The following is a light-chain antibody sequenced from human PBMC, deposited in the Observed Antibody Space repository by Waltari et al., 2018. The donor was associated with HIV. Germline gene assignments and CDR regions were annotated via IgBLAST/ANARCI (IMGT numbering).Light chain of an antibody. CDR3: LSADTSVTWV. CDR1: ALPKQC. CDR2: KDT. Sequence: SYELTQPPSVSVSPGQTARITCSGAALPKQCAYWYQQKPGQAPVLVIYKDTERPSGIPERFSGSSSGTTVTLTISGVQAEDDADYYCLSADTSVTWVFGGGTKLTVL. V-gene: IGLV3-25*03. J-gene: IGLJ3*02.